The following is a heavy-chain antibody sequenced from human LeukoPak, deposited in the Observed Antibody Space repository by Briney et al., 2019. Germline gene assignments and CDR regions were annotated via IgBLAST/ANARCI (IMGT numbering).Heavy chain of an antibody. J-gene: IGHJ4*02. CDR3: AKGGGTITFGGPLFDY. CDR1: GYSFTGYY. D-gene: IGHD3-16*01. Sequence: GASVKVSCKASGYSFTGYYIHWVRQAPGQGLEWMGWINPNSGGTDYAQKFQGRVTMTRDTSISTAYMELSGLGSDDTAVFYCAKGGGTITFGGPLFDYWGQGTLVTVSS. V-gene: IGHV1-2*02. CDR2: INPNSGGT.